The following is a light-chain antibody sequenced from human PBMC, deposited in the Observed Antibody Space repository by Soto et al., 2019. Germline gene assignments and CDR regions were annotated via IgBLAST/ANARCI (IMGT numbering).Light chain of an antibody. Sequence: DIVMTQSPDSLAVSLGERATINCKSSQSVLYSSNNKNYLAWYQQKPGQPPKLRIYWASTRESGVPDRFSGSGSVTDFTITISSLQAEDVAVYYCQQYYSTPQTVGPGTKVDIK. CDR2: WAS. J-gene: IGKJ3*01. CDR3: QQYYSTPQT. V-gene: IGKV4-1*01. CDR1: QSVLYSSNNKNY.